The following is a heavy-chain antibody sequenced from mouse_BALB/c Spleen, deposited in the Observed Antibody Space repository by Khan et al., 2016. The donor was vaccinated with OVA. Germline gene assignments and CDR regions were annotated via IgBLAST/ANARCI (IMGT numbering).Heavy chain of an antibody. CDR3: ARSGYGGLAD. CDR1: GYSFTGYI. Sequence: VQLQQSGPDLVKPGASMKISCKASGYSFTGYIMNWVRQRHGKNLEWIGLINPNNGDTTYNQKFKGKATLTVDRSSSTAYMELLSLTSEDSAVFYCARSGYGGLADGGQGTLVTISA. V-gene: IGHV1-37*01. D-gene: IGHD3-1*01. J-gene: IGHJ3*01. CDR2: INPNNGDT.